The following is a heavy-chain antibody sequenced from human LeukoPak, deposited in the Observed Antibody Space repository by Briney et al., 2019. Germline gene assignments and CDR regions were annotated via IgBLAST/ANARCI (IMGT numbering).Heavy chain of an antibody. D-gene: IGHD5-18*01. CDR2: ISSGSSYT. J-gene: IGHJ4*02. CDR3: ARAGTAMDVDY. V-gene: IGHV3-11*05. Sequence: NAGGSLRLSCAASGFRFSDYYMSWIRHAPGKGLEWFSYISSGSSYTNYADSVKGRFTIPRNNAKNSLYLQMNSLRAEDTAVYYCARAGTAMDVDYWGQGTLVTVSS. CDR1: GFRFSDYY.